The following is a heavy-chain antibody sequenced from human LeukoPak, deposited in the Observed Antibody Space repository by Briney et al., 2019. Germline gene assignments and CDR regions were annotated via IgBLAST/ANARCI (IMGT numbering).Heavy chain of an antibody. V-gene: IGHV1-69*05. D-gene: IGHD5/OR15-5a*01. CDR1: GGTFSSYA. Sequence: KVSCKASGGTFSSYAMSWVRQAPGQGLEWMGRIFPLFRTAHYPQHFQGTLTITTFQSTSTAYIELSSLRSDDTAVYYCARGLYSVRSLGAFDIWGQGTILTVSS. J-gene: IGHJ3*02. CDR2: IFPLFRTA. CDR3: ARGLYSVRSLGAFDI.